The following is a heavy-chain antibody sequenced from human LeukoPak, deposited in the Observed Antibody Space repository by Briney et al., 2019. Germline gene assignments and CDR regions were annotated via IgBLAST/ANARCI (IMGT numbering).Heavy chain of an antibody. J-gene: IGHJ2*01. CDR2: ISHSGST. V-gene: IGHV4-34*01. CDR3: ARARWYFDL. CDR1: GGSFSGYY. Sequence: SETLSLTCAVYGGSFSGYYWSWIRQPPGKGLEWIGEISHSGSTNYNPSLKSRITISVDTSKNQFSLKLSSVTAADTAVYYCARARWYFDLWGRGTLVTVSS.